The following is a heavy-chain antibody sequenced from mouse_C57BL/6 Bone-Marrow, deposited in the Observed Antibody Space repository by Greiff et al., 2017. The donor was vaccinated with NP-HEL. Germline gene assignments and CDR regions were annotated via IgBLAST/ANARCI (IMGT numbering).Heavy chain of an antibody. CDR1: GFTFSSYS. Sequence: EVQLVESGGDLVKPGGSLKLSCAASGFTFSSYSMSWVRQTPDKRLEWVATISSGGSYTYYPDSVKGRFTISRDNAKNTLYLQMSSLKSEDTAMYYCARQTGYYYWYFDVWGTGTTVTVSS. D-gene: IGHD2-3*01. V-gene: IGHV5-6*01. CDR3: ARQTGYYYWYFDV. J-gene: IGHJ1*03. CDR2: ISSGGSYT.